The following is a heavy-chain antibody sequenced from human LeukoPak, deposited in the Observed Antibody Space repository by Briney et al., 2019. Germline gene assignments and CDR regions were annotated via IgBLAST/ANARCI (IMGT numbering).Heavy chain of an antibody. CDR3: VYSGNYRFDY. CDR2: IYSGGTT. V-gene: IGHV3-66*01. CDR1: GFTVSSNY. Sequence: SGGSLRLSCAVSGFTVSSNYMSWVRQAPGKGLEWVSVIYSGGTTYYADSVKGRFTISRDNSKNTLYLQMNSLRAEDSAVYYCVYSGNYRFDYWGLGTVVTVSS. J-gene: IGHJ4*02. D-gene: IGHD1-26*01.